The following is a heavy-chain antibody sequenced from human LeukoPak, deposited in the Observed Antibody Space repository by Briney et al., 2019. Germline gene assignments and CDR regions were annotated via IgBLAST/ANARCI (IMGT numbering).Heavy chain of an antibody. V-gene: IGHV1-69*04. D-gene: IGHD6-19*01. J-gene: IGHJ5*02. CDR3: ARDETEGYSSGRYLGWFDP. Sequence: SSVKVSCKASGGTFSSYAISWVRQAPGQGLEWMGRIIPIFGIANYAQKFQGRVTITADKSTSTAYMELSSLRSEDTAVYYCARDETEGYSSGRYLGWFDPWGQGTLVTVSS. CDR1: GGTFSSYA. CDR2: IIPIFGIA.